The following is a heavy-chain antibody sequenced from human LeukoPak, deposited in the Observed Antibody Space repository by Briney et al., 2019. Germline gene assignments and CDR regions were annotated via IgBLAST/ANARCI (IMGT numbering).Heavy chain of an antibody. CDR2: IIPIFGTA. J-gene: IGHJ4*02. D-gene: IGHD3-10*01. CDR1: GGTFSSYA. CDR3: ARGLIAYYYGSGSHHYFDY. Sequence: ASVKVSCKASGGTFSSYAISWVRQAPGQGLEWMGGIIPIFGTANYAQKFQGRVTITSDESTSTAYMELSRLRSEDTAVYYCARGLIAYYYGSGSHHYFDYWGQGTLVTVSS. V-gene: IGHV1-69*13.